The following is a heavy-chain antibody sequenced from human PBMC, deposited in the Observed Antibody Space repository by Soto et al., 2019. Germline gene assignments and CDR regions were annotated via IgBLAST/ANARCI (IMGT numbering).Heavy chain of an antibody. CDR1: GGSISRSDYY. CDR3: AREQSHAYHGMDV. V-gene: IGHV4-30-4*01. J-gene: IGHJ6*02. Sequence: QVQLQESGPGLVKPSQTLSLTCTVSGGSISRSDYYWSWIRQPPGKGLEWIGYIYYSGNTYYNPSLKSRVTISVDPSKNQFSLKVSSVTAADTAVYYCAREQSHAYHGMDVWGQGTTVTVSS. CDR2: IYYSGNT. D-gene: IGHD2-8*01.